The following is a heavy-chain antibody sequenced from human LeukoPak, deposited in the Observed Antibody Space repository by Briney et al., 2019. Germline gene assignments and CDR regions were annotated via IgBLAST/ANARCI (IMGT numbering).Heavy chain of an antibody. Sequence: GGSLRLSSAASGFTFSDYYMSWVRQAPGKGLEWVSYIISSSSYTNSADTVKGRFTISRDNAKNSLYLQMNSLRAEDTAVYYGARDLCSGWYGSDYWGQGSLVTVSS. J-gene: IGHJ4*02. CDR1: GFTFSDYY. CDR3: ARDLCSGWYGSDY. D-gene: IGHD6-19*01. V-gene: IGHV3-11*06. CDR2: IISSSSYT.